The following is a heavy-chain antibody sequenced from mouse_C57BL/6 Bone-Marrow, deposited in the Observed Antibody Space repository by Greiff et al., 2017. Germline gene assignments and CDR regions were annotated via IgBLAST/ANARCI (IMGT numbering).Heavy chain of an antibody. D-gene: IGHD2-1*01. CDR1: GYTFTSYW. J-gene: IGHJ4*01. Sequence: QVHVKQPGAELVMPGASVKLSCKASGYTFTSYWMHWVKQRPGQGLEWIGEIDPSDSYTNYNQKFKGKSTLTVDKSFSTAYMQLSSLTSEDSAVYYCARIPFYYDYDAMDYWGQGTSVTVSS. CDR2: IDPSDSYT. V-gene: IGHV1-69*01. CDR3: ARIPFYYDYDAMDY.